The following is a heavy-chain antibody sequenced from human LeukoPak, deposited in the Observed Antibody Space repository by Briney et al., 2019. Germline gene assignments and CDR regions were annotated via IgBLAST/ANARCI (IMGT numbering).Heavy chain of an antibody. J-gene: IGHJ4*02. V-gene: IGHV3-11*01. D-gene: IGHD2-2*01. Sequence: GGSLRHSCAASGFTFSDYYMSWIRQAPGKGLEWVSYISSGGSTIYYADSVKGRFTISRDNAKNSLFLQMNSLRADDTAVYYCAKDLGVYRSTPSCPSDYWGQGTLVTVSS. CDR3: AKDLGVYRSTPSCPSDY. CDR1: GFTFSDYY. CDR2: ISSGGSTI.